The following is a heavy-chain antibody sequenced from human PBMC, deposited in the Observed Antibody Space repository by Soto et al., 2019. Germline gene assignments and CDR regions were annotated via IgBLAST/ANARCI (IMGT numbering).Heavy chain of an antibody. V-gene: IGHV6-1*01. D-gene: IGHD2-8*01. Sequence: PSQPLSLTCAISGDSVSTNSATWDCIRQSPSRGLEWLGRTYYRSKWYNDYAVSVKGRITINPDTSNNQLSLQLNSVTPDDTAVYYCARLIGNSWLDSWGQGTLVTVS. CDR1: GDSVSTNSAT. J-gene: IGHJ5*01. CDR3: ARLIGNSWLDS. CDR2: TYYRSKWYN.